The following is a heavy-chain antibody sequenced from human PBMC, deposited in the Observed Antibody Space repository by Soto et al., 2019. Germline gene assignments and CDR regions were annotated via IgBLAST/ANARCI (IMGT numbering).Heavy chain of an antibody. CDR3: ARRGALTSYYYGYYFDY. CDR1: GYTFPRYA. Sequence: ASVKVSCNASGYTFPRYAMNWVRQAPGQSPEWMGWINAGNGNTKYSQRFQGRVTITRDTSASTAYMELSSLTSEDTAVYYCARRGALTSYYYGYYFDYWGQGTLVTVSS. D-gene: IGHD3-9*01. V-gene: IGHV1-3*01. J-gene: IGHJ4*02. CDR2: INAGNGNT.